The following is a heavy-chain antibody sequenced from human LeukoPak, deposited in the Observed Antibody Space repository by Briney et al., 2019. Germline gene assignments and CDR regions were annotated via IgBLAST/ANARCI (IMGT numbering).Heavy chain of an antibody. CDR3: AKGHGSRTGDFEY. CDR2: ISGDSDYT. V-gene: IGHV3-43*02. D-gene: IGHD3-10*01. CDR1: GFTFDDYA. J-gene: IGHJ4*02. Sequence: GGSLRLSCAASGFTFDDYAMHWVRQAPGMGLEWVSLISGDSDYTYYADSVMGRFTISRDNSKNSLYLQMNTLRTEDNALYYCAKGHGSRTGDFEYWGQGTLVTVSS.